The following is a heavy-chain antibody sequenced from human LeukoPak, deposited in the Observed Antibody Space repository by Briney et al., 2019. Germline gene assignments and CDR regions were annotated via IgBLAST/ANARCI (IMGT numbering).Heavy chain of an antibody. CDR1: GGSISSSSYC. CDR3: ARHLSGWYGPTYFDY. V-gene: IGHV4-39*01. D-gene: IGHD6-19*01. Sequence: PSETLSLTCTVSGGSISSSSYCWGWIRQPPGKGLEWIGSIYYSGSTYYNPSLKSRVTISVDTSRNQFSLKLSSVTAADTAVYYCARHLSGWYGPTYFDYWGQGTLVTVSS. CDR2: IYYSGST. J-gene: IGHJ4*02.